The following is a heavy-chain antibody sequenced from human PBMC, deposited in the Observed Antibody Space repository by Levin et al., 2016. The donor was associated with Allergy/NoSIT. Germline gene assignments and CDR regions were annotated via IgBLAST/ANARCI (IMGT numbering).Heavy chain of an antibody. Sequence: SETLSLTCAVYGGSFSGYYWSWIRQPPGKGLEWIGEINHSGSTNYNPSLKSRVTISVDTSKNQFSLKLSSVTTADTAVYYCARRGYWFDPWGQGTLVTVSS. CDR3: ARRGYWFDP. CDR1: GGSFSGYY. J-gene: IGHJ5*02. V-gene: IGHV4-34*01. CDR2: INHSGST. D-gene: IGHD3-16*01.